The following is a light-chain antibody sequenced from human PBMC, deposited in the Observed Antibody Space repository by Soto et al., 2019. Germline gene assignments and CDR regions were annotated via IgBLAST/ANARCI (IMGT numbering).Light chain of an antibody. J-gene: IGKJ2*01. CDR2: DAS. V-gene: IGKV1-5*01. Sequence: DLPMTQSPSTLAASVGDRVTITCRAIQRISSWLDWYQQKPGKAPKLLIYDASSLESGVPSRFSGSGSGTEFTLTISSLQPDDFATYYCQQYYSYPYTFGQGTKLEIK. CDR3: QQYYSYPYT. CDR1: QRISSW.